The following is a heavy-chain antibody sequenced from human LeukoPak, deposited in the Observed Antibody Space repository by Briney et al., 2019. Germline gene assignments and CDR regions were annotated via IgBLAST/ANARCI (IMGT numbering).Heavy chain of an antibody. CDR1: GYTFTSYD. Sequence: ASVKVSCKASGYTFTSYDINWVRQATGQGLEWMGWMNPNSGNTGYAQKFQGRVTITRNTSISTAYMELSSLRSEDTAVYYCATPAQYCSGGSCYIFDYWGQGTLVTVSS. D-gene: IGHD2-15*01. V-gene: IGHV1-8*03. J-gene: IGHJ4*02. CDR2: MNPNSGNT. CDR3: ATPAQYCSGGSCYIFDY.